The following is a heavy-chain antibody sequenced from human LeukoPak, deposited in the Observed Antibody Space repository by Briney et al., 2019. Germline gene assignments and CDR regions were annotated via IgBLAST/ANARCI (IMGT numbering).Heavy chain of an antibody. CDR3: ARRYCSTTSCSYDY. V-gene: IGHV4-59*01. CDR2: IYYSGST. CDR1: GGSISSYY. D-gene: IGHD2-2*01. J-gene: IGHJ4*02. Sequence: SETLSLTCTVSGGSISSYYWSWIWQPPGKGLEWIGYIYYSGSTNYNPSLKSRVTISVDTSKTQFSLKLSSVTAADTAVYYCARRYCSTTSCSYDYWGQGTLVIVSS.